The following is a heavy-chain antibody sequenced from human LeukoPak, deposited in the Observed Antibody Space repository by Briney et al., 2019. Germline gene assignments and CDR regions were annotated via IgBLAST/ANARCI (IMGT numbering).Heavy chain of an antibody. V-gene: IGHV3-23*01. J-gene: IGHJ6*03. CDR2: ISGSGGST. D-gene: IGHD5-12*01. Sequence: AGGSLRLSCAASGFTFSSYAMSWVRQAPGKGLEWVSAISGSGGSTYYADSVKGRFTISRDNSKNTLYLQMNSLRAEDTAVYYCAKGGAYPRGYSGYGNYYYYYMDVWGKGTTVTVSS. CDR3: AKGGAYPRGYSGYGNYYYYYMDV. CDR1: GFTFSSYA.